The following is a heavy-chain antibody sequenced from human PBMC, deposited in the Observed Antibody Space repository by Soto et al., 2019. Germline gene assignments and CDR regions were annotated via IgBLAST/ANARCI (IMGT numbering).Heavy chain of an antibody. V-gene: IGHV1-18*01. CDR1: GYTFTSYG. Sequence: QVQLVQSGAEVKKPGASVKVSCKASGYTFTSYGISWVRQAPGQGLEWMGWISAYNGNTNYAQKLQGRVTMTTDTSTSTAYMELRSLRSDDTAMYYCARDPGPTSCYACASGMDVWGQGTTVTVSS. D-gene: IGHD2-2*01. CDR2: ISAYNGNT. J-gene: IGHJ6*02. CDR3: ARDPGPTSCYACASGMDV.